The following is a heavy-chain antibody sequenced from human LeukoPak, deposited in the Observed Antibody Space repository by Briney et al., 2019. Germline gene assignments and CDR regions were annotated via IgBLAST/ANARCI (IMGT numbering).Heavy chain of an antibody. CDR1: GGTFSSYA. D-gene: IGHD2-2*01. CDR2: IIPILGIA. CDR3: ASGEYCSSTSCSPRIDAFDI. Sequence: SVKVSCKSSGGTFSSYAIIWVRQAPGQGLEWMGRIIPILGIANYAQKFQGRVTMTRDTSTSTVYMELSSLRSEDTAVYYCASGEYCSSTSCSPRIDAFDIWGQGTMVTVSS. J-gene: IGHJ3*02. V-gene: IGHV1-69*04.